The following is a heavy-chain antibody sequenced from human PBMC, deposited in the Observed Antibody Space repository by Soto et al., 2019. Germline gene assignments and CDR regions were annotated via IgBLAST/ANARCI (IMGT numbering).Heavy chain of an antibody. Sequence: SETLSLTCTVSGGSISSGDYYWSWIRQPPGKGLEWIGYIYYSGSTYYNPSLKSRVTISVDTSKNQFSLKLSSVTAADTAVYYCAIVVAAAADDPFDYWGQGTLVTVSS. D-gene: IGHD6-13*01. J-gene: IGHJ4*02. V-gene: IGHV4-30-4*01. CDR3: AIVVAAAADDPFDY. CDR1: GGSISSGDYY. CDR2: IYYSGST.